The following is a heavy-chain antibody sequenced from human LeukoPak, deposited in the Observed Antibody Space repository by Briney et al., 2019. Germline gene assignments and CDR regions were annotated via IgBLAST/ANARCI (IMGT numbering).Heavy chain of an antibody. V-gene: IGHV4-38-2*02. CDR2: IYHSGST. CDR3: ARESWIQLWLVGGIDY. CDR1: GYSISSGYY. D-gene: IGHD5-18*01. J-gene: IGHJ4*02. Sequence: SETLSLTCTVSGYSISSGYYWGWIRQPPGKGLEWIGIIYHSGSTYYNPSLKSRVTISVDTSKNQFSLKLSSVTAADTAVYYCARESWIQLWLVGGIDYWGQGTLVTVSS.